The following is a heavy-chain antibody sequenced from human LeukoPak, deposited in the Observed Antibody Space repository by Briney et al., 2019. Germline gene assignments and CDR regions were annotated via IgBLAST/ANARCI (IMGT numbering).Heavy chain of an antibody. D-gene: IGHD2-15*01. J-gene: IGHJ4*02. CDR2: ISGGGRTT. V-gene: IGHV3-23*01. CDR3: AKNVVVKRYIDF. Sequence: GGSLRLSCAASGFTFSNHAMSWVRQAPGKGLQWVAVISGGGRTTEYEDFVKGRFTISRDNSKNTLSLQMNSLTVEDAAIYFCAKNVVVKRYIDFWGQGTLVTVSS. CDR1: GFTFSNHA.